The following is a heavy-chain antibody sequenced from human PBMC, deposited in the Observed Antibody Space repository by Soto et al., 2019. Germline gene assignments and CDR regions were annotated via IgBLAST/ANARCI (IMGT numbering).Heavy chain of an antibody. V-gene: IGHV1-8*01. D-gene: IGHD6-6*01. CDR2: MNPNSGNT. CDR3: ARGRGVLRSVSPYCSSPPSY. Sequence: QVQLVQSGAEVKKPGASVKVSCKASGYTFTSYDINGVRQATGQGIEWMGWMNPNSGNTGYAQKFQGRVTMTRNTSISTAYMELSSLRSEDTAVYYCARGRGVLRSVSPYCSSPPSYWGQGTLVTVSS. CDR1: GYTFTSYD. J-gene: IGHJ4*02.